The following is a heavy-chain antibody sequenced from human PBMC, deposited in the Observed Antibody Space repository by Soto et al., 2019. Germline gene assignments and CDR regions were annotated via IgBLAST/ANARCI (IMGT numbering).Heavy chain of an antibody. D-gene: IGHD3-22*01. CDR1: GYSFTSYW. V-gene: IGHV5-51*01. Sequence: ESLKISCKGSGYSFTSYWIGWVRQMPGKGLEWMGIIYPGDSDTRYSPSFQGQVTISADKSISTAYLQWSSLKASDTAMYYCARPNYYDSSGYYKVGAFDIWGQGTMVTVSS. CDR2: IYPGDSDT. J-gene: IGHJ3*02. CDR3: ARPNYYDSSGYYKVGAFDI.